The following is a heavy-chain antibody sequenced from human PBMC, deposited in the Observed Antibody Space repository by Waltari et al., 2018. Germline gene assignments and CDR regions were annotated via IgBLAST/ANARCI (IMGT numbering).Heavy chain of an antibody. CDR1: GGSFMDSY. J-gene: IGHJ4*02. CDR3: ARVTTVRLFDY. V-gene: IGHV4-34*01. Sequence: QVQLQQWGAGLVKPSEPLSPTCAAPGGSFMDSYWSWIRQSPGKGLEWIGEINHNGDTNYNPSLKSRVTFSVDTSKSQISLRLNSVTAADTALYFCARVTTVRLFDYWGQGTQVTVSS. CDR2: INHNGDT. D-gene: IGHD4-17*01.